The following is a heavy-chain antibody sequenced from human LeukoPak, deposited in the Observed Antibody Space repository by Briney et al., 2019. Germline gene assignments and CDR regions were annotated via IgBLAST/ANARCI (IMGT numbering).Heavy chain of an antibody. V-gene: IGHV1-18*04. CDR3: ARANMVRGVIIRNWFDP. J-gene: IGHJ5*02. D-gene: IGHD3-10*01. Sequence: GASVKVSCKASGYTFTSSGISWVRRAPGQGLEWMGWITAYNGNTNYAQKLQGRVTMTTDTSTSTAYMEQRSLRSDDTAVYYCARANMVRGVIIRNWFDPWGQGTLVTVSS. CDR1: GYTFTSSG. CDR2: ITAYNGNT.